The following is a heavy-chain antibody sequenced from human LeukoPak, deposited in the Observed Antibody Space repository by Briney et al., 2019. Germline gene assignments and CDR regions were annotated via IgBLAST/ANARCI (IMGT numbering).Heavy chain of an antibody. CDR1: GGSISSTNW. D-gene: IGHD5-18*01. V-gene: IGHV4-4*02. CDR3: ARVTYSYGYYYYYYMDV. CDR2: IYHSGRT. Sequence: SGTLSLTCAVSGGSISSTNWWSWVRQPPGKGLEWIGEIYHSGRTKYNPSLKSRVTISVDTSKNQFSLKLSSVTAADTAVYYCARVTYSYGYYYYYYMDVWGKGTTVTVSS. J-gene: IGHJ6*03.